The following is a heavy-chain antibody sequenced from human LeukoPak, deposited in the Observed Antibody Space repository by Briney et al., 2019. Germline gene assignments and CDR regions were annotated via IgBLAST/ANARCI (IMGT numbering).Heavy chain of an antibody. CDR1: GFTFSSYS. CDR3: ARVEASGYDYGAFDY. D-gene: IGHD5-12*01. V-gene: IGHV3-48*01. CDR2: ISSSSSTI. Sequence: GGSLRLSCAASGFTFSSYSMNWVRQAPGKGLEWVSYISSSSSTIYYADSVKGRFTISRDNAMNSLYLQMNSLRAKDTAVYYCARVEASGYDYGAFDYWGQGTLVTVSS. J-gene: IGHJ4*02.